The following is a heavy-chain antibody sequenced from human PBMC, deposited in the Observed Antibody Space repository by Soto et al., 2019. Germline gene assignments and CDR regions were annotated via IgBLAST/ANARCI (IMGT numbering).Heavy chain of an antibody. D-gene: IGHD3-10*01. J-gene: IGHJ6*02. Sequence: QLQLQESGPGLVKPSETLSLTCTVSGGSISSSAYYWDWIRQPPGKGLEWIGSMYHSGTTYYNPSLKSRVTMSVDTSGKQLSLRLSSVTAADTAVYYCANAKGSYGSRVDVWGQGTTVTVSS. CDR2: MYHSGTT. CDR3: ANAKGSYGSRVDV. CDR1: GGSISSSAYY. V-gene: IGHV4-39*01.